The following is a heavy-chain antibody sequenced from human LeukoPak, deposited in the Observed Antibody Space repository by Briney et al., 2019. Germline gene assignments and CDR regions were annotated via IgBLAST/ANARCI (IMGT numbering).Heavy chain of an antibody. CDR2: IAFDGSKM. Sequence: GRSLRLSCAASGVSFSTSGMHWVLQAPGKGLEWVAVIAFDGSKMYYADSVKGRFTISRDNSKNTLYLQMDNLRAEDTAVYFCARGKASGRYSDYGLYAFDNGAQGTMVTVSS. CDR3: ARGKASGRYSDYGLYAFDN. V-gene: IGHV3-33*01. D-gene: IGHD5-12*01. J-gene: IGHJ3*02. CDR1: GVSFSTSG.